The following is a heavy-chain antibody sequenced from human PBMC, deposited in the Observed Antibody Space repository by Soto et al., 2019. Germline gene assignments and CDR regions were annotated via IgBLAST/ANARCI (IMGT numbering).Heavy chain of an antibody. CDR3: ARDWESTVSTWSFGGF. CDR1: GGTFSPYT. V-gene: IGHV1-69*08. Sequence: QVQLVQSGAEVKKPGSSVKVSCKASGGTFSPYTINWVRQAPGQGLEWMGRIIPFLGVTNYTQKFQARVTITADKSTSTADMELSGPRFEDTAVYYCARDWESTVSTWSFGGFWGRGTLVTVSS. D-gene: IGHD3-10*01. CDR2: IIPFLGVT. J-gene: IGHJ4*02.